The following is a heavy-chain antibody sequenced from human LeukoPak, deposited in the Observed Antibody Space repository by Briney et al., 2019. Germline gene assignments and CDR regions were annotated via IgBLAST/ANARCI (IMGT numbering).Heavy chain of an antibody. D-gene: IGHD3-10*01. V-gene: IGHV4-4*02. J-gene: IGHJ4*02. CDR3: ARQERWFGTRVDY. CDR2: IYHSGST. CDR1: GGSISSSNW. Sequence: SGTLSLTCAVSGGSISSSNWWSWVRQPPGKGLEWIGEIYHSGSTNYNPSLKSRVTILVDTSKNQFSLKLSSVTAADTAVYYCARQERWFGTRVDYWGQGTLVTVSS.